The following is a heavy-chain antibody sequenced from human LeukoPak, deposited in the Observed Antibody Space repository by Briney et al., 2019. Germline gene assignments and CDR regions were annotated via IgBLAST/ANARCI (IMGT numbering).Heavy chain of an antibody. CDR2: ISYDGSNK. D-gene: IGHD1-26*01. CDR1: GFTFSSSW. V-gene: IGHV3-30*18. J-gene: IGHJ4*02. Sequence: GGSLRLSCAASGFTFSSSWMSWVRQTPGKGLEWVAVISYDGSNKYYADSVKGRFTISRDNSKNTLYLQMNSLRAEDTAVYYCAKPELPDYWGQGTLVTVSS. CDR3: AKPELPDY.